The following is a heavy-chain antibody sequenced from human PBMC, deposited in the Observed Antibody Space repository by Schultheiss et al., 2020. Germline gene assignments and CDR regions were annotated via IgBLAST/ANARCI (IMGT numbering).Heavy chain of an antibody. CDR3: ARVGNYYGSGSYYQTS. J-gene: IGHJ4*02. CDR2: ISDSGSIT. Sequence: GGSLRLSCAASGFTFDDYAMSWVRQAPGKGLEWVSGISDSGSITYSADSVKGRFTISRDNSKNTLYLQMNSLRDEDTAVYYCARVGNYYGSGSYYQTSWGQGTLVTVSS. D-gene: IGHD3-10*01. CDR1: GFTFDDYA. V-gene: IGHV3-23*01.